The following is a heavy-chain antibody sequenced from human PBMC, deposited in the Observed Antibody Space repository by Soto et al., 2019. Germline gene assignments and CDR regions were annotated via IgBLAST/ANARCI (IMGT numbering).Heavy chain of an antibody. V-gene: IGHV1-69*02. CDR1: GGTFSSYT. CDR2: IIPILGIA. J-gene: IGHJ4*02. Sequence: QVQLVQSGAEVKKPGSSVKVSCKASGGTFSSYTISWVRQAPGQGLEWMGRIIPILGIANYAQKFQGRVTITADKATSTAYMELSSLRSEDTDVYYCARQRDYGDYDDWGQGTLVTVSS. CDR3: ARQRDYGDYDD. D-gene: IGHD4-17*01.